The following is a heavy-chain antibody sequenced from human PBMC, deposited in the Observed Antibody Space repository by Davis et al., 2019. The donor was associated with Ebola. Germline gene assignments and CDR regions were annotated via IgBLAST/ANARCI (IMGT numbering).Heavy chain of an antibody. Sequence: SVKVSCKASGFTFTSSAVQWVRQARGQRLEWIGWIVVGSGNTNYAQKFQGRVTMTRDTSTSTVYMELSSLRSEDTAVYYCARATFAYNSGWYADYWGQGTLVTVSS. CDR1: GFTFTSSA. CDR2: IVVGSGNT. V-gene: IGHV1-58*01. D-gene: IGHD6-19*01. CDR3: ARATFAYNSGWYADY. J-gene: IGHJ4*02.